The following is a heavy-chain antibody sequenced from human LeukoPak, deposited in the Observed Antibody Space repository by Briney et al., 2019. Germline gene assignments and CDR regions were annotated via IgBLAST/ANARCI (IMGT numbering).Heavy chain of an antibody. V-gene: IGHV1-69*06. D-gene: IGHD6-13*01. J-gene: IGHJ5*02. CDR1: GGTFSSYA. Sequence: ASVKVSCKASGGTFSSYAISWVRQAPGQGLGWMGGIIPIFGTANYAQKFQGRVTITADKSTSTAYMELSSLRSEDTAVYYCAREAAAAGTQWFDPWGQGTLVTVSS. CDR3: AREAAAAGTQWFDP. CDR2: IIPIFGTA.